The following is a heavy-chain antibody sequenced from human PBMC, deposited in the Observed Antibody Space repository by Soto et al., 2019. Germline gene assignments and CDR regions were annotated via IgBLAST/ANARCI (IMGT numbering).Heavy chain of an antibody. V-gene: IGHV1-18*01. Sequence: SGAEVKKPGASVKVSCKASGYSFTRFGIAWVRQAPGQGLEWMGWISAHNGMTHYAQQFQGRVTMTTDTSTGTAYMELRSLKSDDTAVYFCARDGSYRYSDWGQGTLVIVSS. D-gene: IGHD3-16*02. CDR2: ISAHNGMT. CDR1: GYSFTRFG. J-gene: IGHJ4*02. CDR3: ARDGSYRYSD.